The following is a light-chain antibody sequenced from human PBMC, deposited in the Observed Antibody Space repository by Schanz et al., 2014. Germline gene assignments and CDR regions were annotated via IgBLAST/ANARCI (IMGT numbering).Light chain of an antibody. V-gene: IGLV2-14*01. CDR1: SSDVGAYNY. CDR2: EVS. Sequence: QSALTQPASVSGSPGQSITISCTGTSSDVGAYNYVSWYQQPPGKAPKLIIYEVSKRPSGVSNRFSGSKSGNTASLTISGLQAEDEADYYCCSYAGSYTWEVFGGGTKLTVL. CDR3: CSYAGSYTWEV. J-gene: IGLJ2*01.